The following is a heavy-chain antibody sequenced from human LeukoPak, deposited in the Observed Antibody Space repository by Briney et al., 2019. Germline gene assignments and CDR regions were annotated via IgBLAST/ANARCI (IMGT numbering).Heavy chain of an antibody. Sequence: SETLSLTCTVSGGPISSYYWSWIRQPAGKGLEWIGRIYTSGGTNYNPSLKSRVTMSIDTSKNQFSLKLSSVTAADTAVYYCARVTGAAAGIYYYYYYMDVWGKGTTVTVSS. CDR3: ARVTGAAAGIYYYYYYMDV. J-gene: IGHJ6*03. CDR1: GGPISSYY. CDR2: IYTSGGT. V-gene: IGHV4-4*07. D-gene: IGHD6-13*01.